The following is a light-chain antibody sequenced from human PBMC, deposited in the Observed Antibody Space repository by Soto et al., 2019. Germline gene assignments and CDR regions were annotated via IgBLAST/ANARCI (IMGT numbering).Light chain of an antibody. CDR3: QVWDSSIDHYV. CDR1: NIGTKS. Sequence: SYELTQPPSVSAAPGQTARITCGGNNIGTKSVHWYQLRPGQAPVVGVYDDSDRPSGIPERFSRFNSGSTATLTISRVEDGDEADYFCQVWDSSIDHYVFGTGTKVTVL. J-gene: IGLJ1*01. CDR2: DDS. V-gene: IGLV3-21*02.